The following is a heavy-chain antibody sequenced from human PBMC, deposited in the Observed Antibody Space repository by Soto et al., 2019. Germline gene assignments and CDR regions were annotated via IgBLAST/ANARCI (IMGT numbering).Heavy chain of an antibody. CDR3: ARPANYYDSSGYRY. Sequence: SETLSLTCTVSCGSISGSSYCWGWIRQPPGKGLECIGSVHYSGSTDYNPSLKSRVTISVDTSKNQFSLKLTSVTAADTAVYYCARPANYYDSSGYRYWGQGTLVT. J-gene: IGHJ4*02. V-gene: IGHV4-39*07. CDR1: CGSISGSSYC. D-gene: IGHD3-22*01. CDR2: VHYSGST.